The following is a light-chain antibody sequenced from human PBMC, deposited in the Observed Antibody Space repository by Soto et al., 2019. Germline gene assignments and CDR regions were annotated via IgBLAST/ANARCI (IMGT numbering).Light chain of an antibody. V-gene: IGKV3-20*01. CDR3: QQYGSSPLP. CDR2: GAS. J-gene: IGKJ4*01. CDR1: QSVSGSY. Sequence: EIVLTQSPGTLSLSPGERATLSCRASQSVSGSYLAWYQQKPGQAPRLLIYGASSRATGIPDRFSGSGSGTDXTXXISXXEPXXFAVYYCQQYGSSPLPFGGGTKVEIK.